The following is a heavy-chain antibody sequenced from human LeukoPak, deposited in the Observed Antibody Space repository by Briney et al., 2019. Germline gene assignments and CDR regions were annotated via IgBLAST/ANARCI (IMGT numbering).Heavy chain of an antibody. CDR1: GGTFSSYA. CDR2: IIPIFGTA. CDR3: ARVNGDLTYYYYYMDV. J-gene: IGHJ6*03. V-gene: IGHV1-69*05. D-gene: IGHD4-17*01. Sequence: SVKVSCKASGGTFSSYAISWVRQAPGQGLEWMGGIIPIFGTANYAQKFRGRVTITTDESTSTAYMELSSLRSEDTAVYYCARVNGDLTYYYYYMDVWGKGTTVTVSS.